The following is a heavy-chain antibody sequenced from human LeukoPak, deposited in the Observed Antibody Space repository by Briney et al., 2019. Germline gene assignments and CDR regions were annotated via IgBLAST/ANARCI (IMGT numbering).Heavy chain of an antibody. Sequence: PSETLSLTCTVSGGSISSHYWSWIRQPPGKGLEWIGYIYYSGSTNYNPSLKSRVTISVDTSKNQFSLKLSSVTAADTAVYYCARAIDDAFDIWGQGTMVTVPS. J-gene: IGHJ3*02. CDR2: IYYSGST. D-gene: IGHD2-15*01. V-gene: IGHV4-59*11. CDR1: GGSISSHY. CDR3: ARAIDDAFDI.